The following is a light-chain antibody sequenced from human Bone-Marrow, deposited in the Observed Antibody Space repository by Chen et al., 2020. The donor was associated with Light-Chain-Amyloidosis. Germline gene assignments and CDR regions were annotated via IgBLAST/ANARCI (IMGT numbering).Light chain of an antibody. J-gene: IGKJ1*01. Sequence: DIVMTQSPDSLAVSLGERATINCKSSQSLLYTSNNKNYLTWYQQKPGQPPKLLIHWASTRESGVPDRFSGSGSGTDFTLTISSLQAEDVAVYYCQQYYSSPRWTFGLGTRVEIK. CDR2: WAS. CDR3: QQYYSSPRWT. V-gene: IGKV4-1*01. CDR1: QSLLYTSNNKNY.